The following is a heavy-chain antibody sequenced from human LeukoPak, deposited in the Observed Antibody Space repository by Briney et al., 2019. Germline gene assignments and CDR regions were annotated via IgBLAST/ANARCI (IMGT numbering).Heavy chain of an antibody. J-gene: IGHJ4*02. CDR2: ISAYNGNT. V-gene: IGHV1-18*01. D-gene: IGHD2-15*01. Sequence: ASVKVSCKTSGYTFTNYGLSWVRQAPGQGLEWMGWISAYNGNTNYAQMFQARVTMTTDTTTSTANMELRSLRSDDTAVYYCARGGYCSGDGCYGYFDYWGQGTLVTVSS. CDR3: ARGGYCSGDGCYGYFDY. CDR1: GYTFTNYG.